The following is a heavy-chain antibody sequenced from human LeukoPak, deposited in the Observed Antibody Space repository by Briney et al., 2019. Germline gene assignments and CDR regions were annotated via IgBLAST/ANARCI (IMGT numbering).Heavy chain of an antibody. D-gene: IGHD2-2*01. Sequence: GGSLRLSCAASGITFSSYAVSWVRQAPGKGLEWVSAISGSGGSTYYADSVKGRFTISRDNAKNSLYLQMNSLRAEDTAVYYCARDLPRYCSSTSCYARRERDAFDIWGQGTMVTVSS. V-gene: IGHV3-23*01. CDR1: GITFSSYA. CDR3: ARDLPRYCSSTSCYARRERDAFDI. CDR2: ISGSGGST. J-gene: IGHJ3*02.